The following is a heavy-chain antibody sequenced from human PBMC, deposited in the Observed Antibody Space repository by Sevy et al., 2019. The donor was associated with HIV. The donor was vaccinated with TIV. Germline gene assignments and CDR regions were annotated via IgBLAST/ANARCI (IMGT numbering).Heavy chain of an antibody. D-gene: IGHD1-7*01. CDR1: GFSLSTSEMG. J-gene: IGHJ4*02. CDR3: IHALGGTAWATSLDY. CDR2: IYWNGDK. Sequence: SGPTLVNPTQTLTLTCTFSGFSLSTSEMGVAWIRQSPGKALEWLTFIYWNGDKCYSPSLKSRLTIIDDTSKNQVILTKTHMRDLATVTYCWIHALGGTAWATSLDYWGQGVLVTVSS. V-gene: IGHV2-5*01.